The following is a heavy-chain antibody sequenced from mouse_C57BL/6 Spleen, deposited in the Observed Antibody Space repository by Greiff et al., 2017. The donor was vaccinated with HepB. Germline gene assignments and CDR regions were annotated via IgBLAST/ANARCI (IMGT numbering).Heavy chain of an antibody. V-gene: IGHV1-59*01. Sequence: VQLQQPGAELVRPGTSVKLSCKASGYTFTSYWMHWVKQRPGQGLEWIGVIDPSDSYTNYNQKFKGKATLTVDTSSSTAYMQLSSLTSEDSAVYYCAREVRYFDYWGQGTTLTVSS. CDR1: GYTFTSYW. CDR3: AREVRYFDY. CDR2: IDPSDSYT. J-gene: IGHJ2*01. D-gene: IGHD3-2*02.